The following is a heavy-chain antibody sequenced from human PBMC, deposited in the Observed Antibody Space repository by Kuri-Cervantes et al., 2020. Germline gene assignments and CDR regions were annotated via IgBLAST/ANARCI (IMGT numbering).Heavy chain of an antibody. V-gene: IGHV3-53*01. J-gene: IGHJ6*02. D-gene: IGHD3-3*02. CDR1: GFTFSSYS. CDR2: IYSGGST. Sequence: GESLKISCAASGFTFSSYSMNWVRQAPGKGLEWVSVIYSGGSTYYADSVKGRFTISRDNSKNTLSLQMNSLRAEDTAVYYCARVAYHYYAMDVWGQGTTVTVSS. CDR3: ARVAYHYYAMDV.